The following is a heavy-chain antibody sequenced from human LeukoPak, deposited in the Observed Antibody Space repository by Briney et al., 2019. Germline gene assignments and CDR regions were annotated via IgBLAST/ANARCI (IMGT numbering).Heavy chain of an antibody. CDR1: GYSISSGYH. Sequence: SETLSLTCSVSGYSISSGYHWGWIRQPPGKGLEWIGTIYHSGSTSYNSSLKSRVTISLDTSKTQFSLKLSSVTAADTAVYYCARAGYSGTLRGAFDIWGQGTMVTVSS. D-gene: IGHD5-12*01. CDR3: ARAGYSGTLRGAFDI. CDR2: IYHSGST. V-gene: IGHV4-38-2*02. J-gene: IGHJ3*02.